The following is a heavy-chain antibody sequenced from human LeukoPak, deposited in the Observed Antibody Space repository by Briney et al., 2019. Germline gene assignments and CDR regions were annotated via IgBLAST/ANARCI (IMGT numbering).Heavy chain of an antibody. CDR2: ISWDSGSI. Sequence: PGGSLRLSCAASGFTFDDHAMHWVRRAPGKGLEWVSGISWDSGSIGYADSVKGRFTISRDNAKNSLYLQMNSLRAEDTALYYCAKDTGSGSYSYPFDYWGQGTLVTVSS. V-gene: IGHV3-9*01. J-gene: IGHJ4*02. D-gene: IGHD3-10*01. CDR1: GFTFDDHA. CDR3: AKDTGSGSYSYPFDY.